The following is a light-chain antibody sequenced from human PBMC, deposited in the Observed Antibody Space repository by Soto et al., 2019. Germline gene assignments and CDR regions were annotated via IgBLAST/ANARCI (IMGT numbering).Light chain of an antibody. CDR3: QKYDSAPWT. CDR2: AAS. V-gene: IGKV1-27*01. J-gene: IGKJ1*01. CDR1: QGISNY. Sequence: DIPMTQSPSSLSASVRDRVTIPCRASQGISNYLAWYQQKPGKVPKLLIYAASTLQSGVSSRFSGSGSGTDFTLTISSLQPEDVATYYCQKYDSAPWTFGQGTKVEIK.